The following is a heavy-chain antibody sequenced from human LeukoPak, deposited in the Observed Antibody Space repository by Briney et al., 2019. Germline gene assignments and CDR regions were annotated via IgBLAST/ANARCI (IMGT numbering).Heavy chain of an antibody. D-gene: IGHD3-22*01. J-gene: IGHJ4*02. CDR2: ISGSGDST. CDR3: ARLYYDSSGSFAY. Sequence: PGGSLRLSCAASGFTFSSYAMSWVRQAPGKGLEWVSVISGSGDSTYYADSVKGRFTISRDNAKNSLYLQMNSLRAEDTAVYYCARLYYDSSGSFAYWGQGTLVTVSS. V-gene: IGHV3-23*01. CDR1: GFTFSSYA.